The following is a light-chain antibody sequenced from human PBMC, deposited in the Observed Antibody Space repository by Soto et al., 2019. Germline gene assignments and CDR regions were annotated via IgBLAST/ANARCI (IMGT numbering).Light chain of an antibody. J-gene: IGKJ4*01. V-gene: IGKV3-20*01. Sequence: EIVLTQSPSTLSLSPGEGATLSCRASQDVENNFLAWYQQRPGQAPRLLLYASYRRATGIPDRFSGSGSGSDFTLTISRLGPEDIAVYFCHKYYSSITFGGGTTGEVK. CDR2: ASY. CDR1: QDVENNF. CDR3: HKYYSSIT.